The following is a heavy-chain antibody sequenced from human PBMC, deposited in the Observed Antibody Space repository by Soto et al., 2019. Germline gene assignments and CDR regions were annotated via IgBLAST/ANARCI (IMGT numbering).Heavy chain of an antibody. CDR2: VYYSGTT. D-gene: IGHD3-16*01. Sequence: PSETLSVTWTVSGGSIDRGDYYWSWIRQPPGKGLEWIGYVYYSGTTNYNPSLESRLTISVDTSKNQFSLNLSSVTAADSAVYYCARAMGDWGTYYYYYGFDVWGQGTTVTVSS. J-gene: IGHJ6*02. V-gene: IGHV4-61*08. CDR3: ARAMGDWGTYYYYYGFDV. CDR1: GGSIDRGDYY.